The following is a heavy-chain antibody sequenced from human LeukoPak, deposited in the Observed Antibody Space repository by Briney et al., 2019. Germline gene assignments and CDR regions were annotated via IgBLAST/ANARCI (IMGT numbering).Heavy chain of an antibody. CDR2: INPNSXDX. CDR3: VRSQSRSDSSSCSDY. D-gene: IGHD6-13*01. V-gene: IGHV1-2*02. CDR1: GYTFTXXX. J-gene: IGHJ4*02. Sequence: ASVKVSXXASGYTFTXXXXXXXRQATGQGLXXXXXINPNSXDXXYAXKFXGXXTXXXXXSINSVHMELGRLTSDNTAVYYCVRSQSRSDSSSCSDYWGEGTLVTVSS.